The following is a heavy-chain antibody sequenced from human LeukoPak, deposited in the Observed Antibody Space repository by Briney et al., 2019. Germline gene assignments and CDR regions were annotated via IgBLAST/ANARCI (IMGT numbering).Heavy chain of an antibody. Sequence: PSETLSLTCAVYGGSFSGYYWSWIRQPPGKGLEWIGEINHSGSTNYNPSLKSRVTISVDTSKNQFSLKLSSVTAADTAVYYCARSPDPFYYYGMDVWGRGTTVTVSS. CDR1: GGSFSGYY. CDR2: INHSGST. CDR3: ARSPDPFYYYGMDV. V-gene: IGHV4-34*01. D-gene: IGHD1-14*01. J-gene: IGHJ6*02.